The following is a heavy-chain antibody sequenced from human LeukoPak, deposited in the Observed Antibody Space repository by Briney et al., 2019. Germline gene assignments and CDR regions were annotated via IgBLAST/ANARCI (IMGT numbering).Heavy chain of an antibody. CDR3: ARDSSYYDFWSGDYYYYMDV. D-gene: IGHD3-3*01. V-gene: IGHV3-7*01. CDR2: IKQDGSEK. J-gene: IGHJ6*03. Sequence: GGSLRLSCAASGFTFSSYWMSWVRQAPGKGLEWVANIKQDGSEKYYVDSVKGRFTISRDNAKSSLYLQMNSLRAEDTAVYYCARDSSYYDFWSGDYYYYMDVWGKGTTVTVSS. CDR1: GFTFSSYW.